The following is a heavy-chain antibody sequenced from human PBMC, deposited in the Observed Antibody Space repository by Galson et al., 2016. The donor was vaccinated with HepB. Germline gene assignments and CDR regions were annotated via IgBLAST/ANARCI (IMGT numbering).Heavy chain of an antibody. Sequence: SLRLSCAASGFTFSSYWMSWVRQLPGEGLEWLANINQDGSVIHYVDSAKGRFIVSRDNGKSSLFLQMNRPRVEDTAVYYCARVGLPYGSGIFDYWGQGTLVTVSS. V-gene: IGHV3-7*03. D-gene: IGHD3-10*01. CDR1: GFTFSSYW. CDR3: ARVGLPYGSGIFDY. CDR2: INQDGSVI. J-gene: IGHJ4*02.